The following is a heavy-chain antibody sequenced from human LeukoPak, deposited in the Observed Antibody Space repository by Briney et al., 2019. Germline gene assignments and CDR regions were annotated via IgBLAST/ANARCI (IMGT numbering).Heavy chain of an antibody. Sequence: ASVKVSCRASGYTFTGYYMHWVRQAPGQGLEWMGRINPNSGGTNYAQKFQGRVTMTRDTSISTAYMELSRLRSDDTAVYYCARGVVVVRHNWFDPWGQGTLVTVSS. CDR1: GYTFTGYY. CDR2: INPNSGGT. V-gene: IGHV1-2*06. J-gene: IGHJ5*02. CDR3: ARGVVVVRHNWFDP. D-gene: IGHD2-2*01.